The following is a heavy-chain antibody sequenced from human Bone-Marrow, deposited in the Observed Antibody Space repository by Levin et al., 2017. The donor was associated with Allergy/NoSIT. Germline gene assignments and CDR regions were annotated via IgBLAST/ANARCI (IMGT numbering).Heavy chain of an antibody. D-gene: IGHD6-25*01. J-gene: IGHJ2*01. V-gene: IGHV4-39*01. CDR3: ARHLPLSYSSDGYFDL. Sequence: SETLSLTCTVSGGSISSSSYYWGWIRQPPGKGLEWIGSIYYSGSTYYNPSLKSRVTISVDTSKNQFSLKLSSVTAADTAVYYCARHLPLSYSSDGYFDLWGRGTLVTVSS. CDR1: GGSISSSSYY. CDR2: IYYSGST.